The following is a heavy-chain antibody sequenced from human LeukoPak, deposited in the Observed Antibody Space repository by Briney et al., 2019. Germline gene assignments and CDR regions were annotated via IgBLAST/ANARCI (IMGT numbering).Heavy chain of an antibody. Sequence: AAVKVSWKASGYTFTSYYMHWVRQATGQGLEWMGIINPSCGSTSSAKKFQGRVNMTRDTSTSTVYMELSSLRSEDTAVYYCARENRDYSRDVFDIWGQGTMVTVSS. CDR1: GYTFTSYY. CDR3: ARENRDYSRDVFDI. J-gene: IGHJ3*02. D-gene: IGHD4-11*01. V-gene: IGHV1-46*01. CDR2: INPSCGST.